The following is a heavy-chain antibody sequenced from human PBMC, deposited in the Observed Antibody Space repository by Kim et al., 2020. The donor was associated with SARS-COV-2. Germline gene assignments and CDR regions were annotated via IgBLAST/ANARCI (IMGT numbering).Heavy chain of an antibody. D-gene: IGHD4-17*01. J-gene: IGHJ1*01. V-gene: IGHV5-51*01. CDR3: ARIDGDHAYFQH. Sequence: RYGPSFQGQVTISADKSISTAYLQWSSLKASDTAMYYCARIDGDHAYFQHWGQGTLVTVSS.